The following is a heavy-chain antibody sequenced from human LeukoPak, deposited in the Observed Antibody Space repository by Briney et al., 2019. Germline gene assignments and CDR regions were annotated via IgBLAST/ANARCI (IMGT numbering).Heavy chain of an antibody. CDR1: GGSFSGYY. J-gene: IGHJ6*03. CDR3: ARLLGYCSSTSCRNYYYYYYMDV. CDR2: INHSGST. Sequence: PSETLSLTCAVYGGSFSGYYWSWIRQPPGKGLEWIGEINHSGSTNYNPSPKSRVTISVDTSKNQFSLKLSSVTAADTAVYYCARLLGYCSSTSCRNYYYYYYMDVWGKGTTVTVSS. V-gene: IGHV4-34*01. D-gene: IGHD2-2*01.